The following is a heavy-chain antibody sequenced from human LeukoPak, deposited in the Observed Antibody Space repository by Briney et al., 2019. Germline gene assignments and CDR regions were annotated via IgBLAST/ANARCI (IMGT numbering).Heavy chain of an antibody. CDR3: AKDRGRYCSSTSCYPAEYFQH. Sequence: GGSLRLSCAASGFTFSSYAMSWVRQAPGKGLEWVSAISGSGGSTYYADSVKGRFTISRDNSKNTLYLQMNSLRAEGTAVYYCAKDRGRYCSSTSCYPAEYFQHWGQGTLVNVSS. J-gene: IGHJ1*01. CDR2: ISGSGGST. CDR1: GFTFSSYA. V-gene: IGHV3-23*01. D-gene: IGHD2-2*01.